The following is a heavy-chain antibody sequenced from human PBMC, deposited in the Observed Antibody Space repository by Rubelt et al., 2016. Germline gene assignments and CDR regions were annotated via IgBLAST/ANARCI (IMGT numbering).Heavy chain of an antibody. J-gene: IGHJ4*02. CDR1: GGSISSSSYY. CDR2: IYYCGST. V-gene: IGHV4-39*01. D-gene: IGHD3-16*01. Sequence: QLQESGPGLVRPSQTLSLTCTVSGGSISSSSYYCGWIRQSPGKGLEWIGSIYYCGSTYCNPSLNSRVTISVDTSKNQISRKLSAVTAADTTVYYCVRGGTIRTFDHWGQGTLVTVSS. CDR3: VRGGTIRTFDH.